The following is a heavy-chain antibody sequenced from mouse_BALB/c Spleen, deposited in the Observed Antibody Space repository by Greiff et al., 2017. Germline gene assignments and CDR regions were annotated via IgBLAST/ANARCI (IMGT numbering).Heavy chain of an antibody. Sequence: EVKLVESGGGLVQPKGSLKLSCAASGFTFNTYAMNWVRQAPGKGLEWVARIRSKSNNYATYYADSVKDRFTISRDDSQSMLYLQMNNLKTEDTAMYYCVRQGPDDGYYKWNYFDYWGQGTTLTVSS. D-gene: IGHD2-3*01. V-gene: IGHV10-1*02. CDR1: GFTFNTYA. CDR2: IRSKSNNYAT. CDR3: VRQGPDDGYYKWNYFDY. J-gene: IGHJ2*01.